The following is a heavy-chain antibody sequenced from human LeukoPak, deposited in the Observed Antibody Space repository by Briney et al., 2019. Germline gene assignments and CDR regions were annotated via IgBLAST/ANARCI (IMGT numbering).Heavy chain of an antibody. CDR2: INHSGST. V-gene: IGHV4-34*01. D-gene: IGHD4-11*01. CDR1: GGSFSGYY. Sequence: SETLSLTCAVYGGSFSGYYWSWIRQPPGKGLEWIGEINHSGSTNYNPSLKSRVTISVDTSKNQFSLKLSSVTAADTAVYYCARGLWTTYYMDVWGKGTTVTVSS. J-gene: IGHJ6*03. CDR3: ARGLWTTYYMDV.